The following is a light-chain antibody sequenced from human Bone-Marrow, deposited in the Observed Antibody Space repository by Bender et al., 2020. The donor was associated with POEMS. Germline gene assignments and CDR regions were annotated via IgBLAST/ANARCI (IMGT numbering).Light chain of an antibody. CDR1: RSDVGRYDY. V-gene: IGLV2-14*01. J-gene: IGLJ3*02. Sequence: QSALTQPASASGSPGQSVTISCTGTRSDVGRYDYVSWYQQHPGEAPRLLIYEVTRRPSGISNHFSGSKSGNTASLTISGLQAEDEANYLCCSYTSSDTWVFGGGTKVTVL. CDR2: EVT. CDR3: CSYTSSDTWV.